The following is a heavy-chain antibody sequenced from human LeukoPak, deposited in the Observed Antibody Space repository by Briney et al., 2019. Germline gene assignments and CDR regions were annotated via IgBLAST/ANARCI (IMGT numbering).Heavy chain of an antibody. Sequence: SETQSLTCTGSGGSSSSNSYNWGWIRQPPGKGLEWIGSFYYSGSTYYNPSLKSRVTISVDTSKNQFSLRLSSVTAADTAVYYCARRVYTSGWYDGYIEPIFDSWGQGSLVTVSS. D-gene: IGHD6-19*01. CDR1: GGSSSSNSYN. CDR2: FYYSGST. CDR3: ARRVYTSGWYDGYIEPIFDS. V-gene: IGHV4-39*01. J-gene: IGHJ4*02.